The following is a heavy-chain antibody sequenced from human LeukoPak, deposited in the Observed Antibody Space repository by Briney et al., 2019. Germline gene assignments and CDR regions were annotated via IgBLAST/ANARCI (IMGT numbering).Heavy chain of an antibody. CDR2: INPNSGGT. J-gene: IGHJ5*02. V-gene: IGHV1-2*02. CDR1: GYTFTGYY. CDR3: ARYKRVVPAAKSGWFDP. D-gene: IGHD2-2*01. Sequence: ASVKVSCKASGYTFTGYYMHWVRQAPGQGLEWMGWINPNSGGTNYAQKFQGRVTMTRDTSISTAYMELSRLRSDDTAVYHCARYKRVVPAAKSGWFDPWGQGTLVTVYS.